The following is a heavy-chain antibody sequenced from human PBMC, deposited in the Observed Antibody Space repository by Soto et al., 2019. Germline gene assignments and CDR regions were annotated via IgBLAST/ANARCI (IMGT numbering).Heavy chain of an antibody. V-gene: IGHV1-3*04. J-gene: IGHJ4*02. CDR2: INTGKGNT. CDR3: ARAGDDCSAAYCYVKAY. Sequence: AVKVSCKASGYTFTSYAMPWVRQAPGQRLEWMGWINTGKGNTKYSQNFQGRVTITSDTSASTAYMDLGSLRSEYTDMYNCARAGDDCSAAYCYVKAYGRQGTLDTVSS. D-gene: IGHD2-2*01. CDR1: GYTFTSYA.